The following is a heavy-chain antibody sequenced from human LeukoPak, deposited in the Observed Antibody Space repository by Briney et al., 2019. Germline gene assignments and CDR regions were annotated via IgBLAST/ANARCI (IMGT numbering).Heavy chain of an antibody. V-gene: IGHV3-30*03. D-gene: IGHD2-2*01. J-gene: IGHJ3*02. CDR1: GFTFSSYG. CDR3: ARDAVVPAAMIQKDAFDI. Sequence: PGGSLRLSCAASGFTFSSYGMHWVRQAPGKGLEWVAVISYDGSNKYYADSVKGRFTISRDNSKNTLYLQMNSLRAEDTAVYYCARDAVVPAAMIQKDAFDIWGQGAMVTVSS. CDR2: ISYDGSNK.